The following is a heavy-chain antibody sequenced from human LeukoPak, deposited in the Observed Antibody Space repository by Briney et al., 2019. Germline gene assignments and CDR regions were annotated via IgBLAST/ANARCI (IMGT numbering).Heavy chain of an antibody. CDR3: ARVAEYSSSSSAEFWFDP. D-gene: IGHD6-6*01. CDR1: GSSLRSSNYY. J-gene: IGHJ5*02. V-gene: IGHV4-39*07. CDR2: INHSGST. Sequence: PSETLSLTCTVSGSSLRSSNYYWGWIRQPPGKGLEWIGEINHSGSTNYNPSLKSRVTISVDTSKNQFSLKLNSVTAADTAVYYCARVAEYSSSSSAEFWFDPWGQGTLVTVSS.